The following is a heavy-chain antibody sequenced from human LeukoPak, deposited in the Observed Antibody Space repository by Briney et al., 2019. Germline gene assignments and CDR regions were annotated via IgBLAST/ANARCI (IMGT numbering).Heavy chain of an antibody. Sequence: GGSLRLSCAASGFTVSSNYMSWVRQAPGKGLEWLSNIDSSTTSIYYADSVKGRFSISRDNAKNSLYLQMNSLRAEDTAVYYCAELGITMIGGVWGKGTTVTISS. CDR3: AELGITMIGGV. CDR2: IDSSTTSI. V-gene: IGHV3-48*04. CDR1: GFTVSSNY. D-gene: IGHD3-10*02. J-gene: IGHJ6*04.